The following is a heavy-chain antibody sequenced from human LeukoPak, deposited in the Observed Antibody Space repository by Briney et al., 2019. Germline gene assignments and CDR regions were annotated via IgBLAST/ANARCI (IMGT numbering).Heavy chain of an antibody. D-gene: IGHD1-26*01. J-gene: IGHJ4*02. CDR1: GFTFSSYA. V-gene: IGHV3-30-3*01. CDR2: ISYDGSNK. Sequence: GGSLRLSCAASGFTFSSYAMHWVRQAPGKGLEWVAVISYDGSNKYYADSVKGRFTISRDNSKNTLYLQMNSLRAEDTAVYYCAREYWIVGAGLDYWGQGTLVTVSS. CDR3: AREYWIVGAGLDY.